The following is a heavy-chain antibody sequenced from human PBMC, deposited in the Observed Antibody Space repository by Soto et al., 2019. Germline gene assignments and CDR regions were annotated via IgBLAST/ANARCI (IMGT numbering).Heavy chain of an antibody. CDR1: GDTFTTYD. CDR3: ARGRASGSYYLLDY. V-gene: IGHV1-8*01. D-gene: IGHD3-10*01. Sequence: ASVKVSCKASGDTFTTYDINWVRQATGHGLEWMGWINPNSGNIGYAQRFQGRVTMTRDTAIRTACMEVSSLRSDDTAVYYCARGRASGSYYLLDYWGQGTLVTVSS. J-gene: IGHJ4*02. CDR2: INPNSGNI.